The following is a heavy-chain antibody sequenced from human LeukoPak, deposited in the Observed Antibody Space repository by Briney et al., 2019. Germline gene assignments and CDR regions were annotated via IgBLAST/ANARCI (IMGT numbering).Heavy chain of an antibody. CDR3: AKDSTCNNHGPPEHHFDY. J-gene: IGHJ4*02. CDR1: GFTFNNYA. CDR2: ISGGGSST. V-gene: IGHV3-23*01. Sequence: PGGSLRLSCAASGFTFNNYAMSWVRQAPGKGLEWVSAISGGGSSTYYADSVKGRFTMSRDNSKSTLYLQMDGLRAEDTAVYYCAKDSTCNNHGPPEHHFDYWGQGTLVTVSS. D-gene: IGHD1-14*01.